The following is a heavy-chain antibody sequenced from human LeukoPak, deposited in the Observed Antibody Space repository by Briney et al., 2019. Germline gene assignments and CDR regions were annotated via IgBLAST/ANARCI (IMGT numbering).Heavy chain of an antibody. CDR2: VSRSGAYA. J-gene: IGHJ4*02. Sequence: GGSLRLSCAASGFTVSSNYMSWVRQAPGKGLEWVSSVSRSGAYAHYADSVKGRFTISRDNSNNTLFLQMNSLRGDDTAVYYCVRGASHLAYWGQGTLVTASS. D-gene: IGHD4/OR15-4a*01. V-gene: IGHV3-23*01. CDR3: VRGASHLAY. CDR1: GFTVSSNY.